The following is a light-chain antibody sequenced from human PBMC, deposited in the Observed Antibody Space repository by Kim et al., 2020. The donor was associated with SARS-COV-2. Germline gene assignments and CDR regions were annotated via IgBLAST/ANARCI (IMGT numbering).Light chain of an antibody. V-gene: IGLV3-1*01. J-gene: IGLJ1*01. Sequence: VSPGQTASITCSGDKLGDKYACWYQQKPGQSPMLVIYQDSKRPSGIPERFSGSNSGNTATLTISGTQAMDEADYYCQAWDSSTALVFGTGTKVTVL. CDR1: KLGDKY. CDR2: QDS. CDR3: QAWDSSTALV.